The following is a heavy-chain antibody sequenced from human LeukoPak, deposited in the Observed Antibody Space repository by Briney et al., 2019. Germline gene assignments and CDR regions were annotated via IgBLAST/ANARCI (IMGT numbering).Heavy chain of an antibody. V-gene: IGHV3-7*05. CDR1: GFTFSTYW. Sequence: PGGSLRLSCAASGFTFSTYWVTWVRQAPRKGLEWVANIKQDGSETYYVDSVKGRFAISRDNAKNALYLQMNSLRAEDTAVYYCARDRGSGWYFYWGQGTLVTVSS. CDR3: ARDRGSGWYFY. D-gene: IGHD6-19*01. CDR2: IKQDGSET. J-gene: IGHJ4*02.